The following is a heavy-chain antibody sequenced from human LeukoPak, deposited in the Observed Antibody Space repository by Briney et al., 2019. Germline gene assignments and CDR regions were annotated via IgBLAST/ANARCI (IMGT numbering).Heavy chain of an antibody. CDR2: ISYDGSNK. D-gene: IGHD3-16*02. CDR1: GFTFSSYA. J-gene: IGHJ4*02. V-gene: IGHV3-30-3*01. CDR3: ARDPSPSDYVWGSYRLY. Sequence: GGSLRLSRAASGFTFSSYAMHWVRQAPGKGLEWVAVISYDGSNKYYADSVKGRFTISRDNSKNTLYLQMNSLRAEDTAVYYCARDPSPSDYVWGSYRLYWGQGTLVTVSS.